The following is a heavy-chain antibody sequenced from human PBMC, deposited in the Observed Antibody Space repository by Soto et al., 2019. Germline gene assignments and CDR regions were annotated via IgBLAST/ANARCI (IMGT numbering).Heavy chain of an antibody. J-gene: IGHJ4*02. CDR3: ASTHSSSWEFFDY. CDR1: GGSISSGGYY. D-gene: IGHD6-13*01. Sequence: QVQLQESGPGLVKPSQTLSLTCTVSGGSISSGGYYWSWIRQHPGKGLEWIGYIYYSGSTYYNPSLKSRVTRSEDTSKNQFSLKLSSVTAADTAVYYCASTHSSSWEFFDYWGQGTLVTVSS. V-gene: IGHV4-31*03. CDR2: IYYSGST.